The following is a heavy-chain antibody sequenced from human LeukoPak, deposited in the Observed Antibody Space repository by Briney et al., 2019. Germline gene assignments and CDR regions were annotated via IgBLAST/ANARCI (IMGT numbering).Heavy chain of an antibody. J-gene: IGHJ5*02. Sequence: GSSVKVSCTASGGTFSSYAISWVRQAPGQGLEWMGRIIPILGIANYAQKFQGRVTITADKSTSTAYMELSSLRSEDTAVYYCARGGPVVTAIHHWFDPWGQGTLVTVSS. D-gene: IGHD2-21*02. V-gene: IGHV1-69*04. CDR1: GGTFSSYA. CDR2: IIPILGIA. CDR3: ARGGPVVTAIHHWFDP.